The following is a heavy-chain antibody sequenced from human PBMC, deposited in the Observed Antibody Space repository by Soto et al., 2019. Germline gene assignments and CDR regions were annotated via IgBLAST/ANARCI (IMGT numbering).Heavy chain of an antibody. V-gene: IGHV5-51*01. D-gene: IGHD2-2*01. CDR1: GYRFASYW. Sequence: ESLMVFCKGSGYRFASYWIVWVRQMPGKGLEWMGIIYPGDSDTRYSPSFQGQVTISADKSISTAYLQWSSLKASDTAMYYCARQAGCSSTSCRYFAYWGQGTLVTVSS. CDR2: IYPGDSDT. CDR3: ARQAGCSSTSCRYFAY. J-gene: IGHJ4*02.